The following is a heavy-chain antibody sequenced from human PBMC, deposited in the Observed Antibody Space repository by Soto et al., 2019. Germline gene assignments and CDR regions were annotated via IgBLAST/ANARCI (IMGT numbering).Heavy chain of an antibody. CDR1: GFTFSTYS. CDR3: ARGPEAVAGAYGMDV. CDR2: ISSSGDYI. Sequence: GGSLRLSCAASGFTFSTYSMNWVRQAPGKGLEWVSSISSSGDYIYYADSVKGRFTISRDNAKNSLFLQMNSLIAEDTAIYYCARGPEAVAGAYGMDVWGQGTTVTVSS. D-gene: IGHD6-19*01. J-gene: IGHJ6*02. V-gene: IGHV3-21*01.